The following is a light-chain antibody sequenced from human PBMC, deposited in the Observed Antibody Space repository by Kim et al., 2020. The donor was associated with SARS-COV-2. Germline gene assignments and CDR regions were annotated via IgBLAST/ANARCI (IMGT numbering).Light chain of an antibody. CDR2: QDT. CDR1: KLGDKY. J-gene: IGLJ1*01. CDR3: QAWDTGLYV. V-gene: IGLV3-1*01. Sequence: SYELTQPPSVSVSPGQTASISCSGDKLGDKYSSWYQQKPGQSPVLVIYQDTKRPSGIPERFSGSNSGNTATLTISGTQAMDEADYYCQAWDTGLYVFGTGTKVTVL.